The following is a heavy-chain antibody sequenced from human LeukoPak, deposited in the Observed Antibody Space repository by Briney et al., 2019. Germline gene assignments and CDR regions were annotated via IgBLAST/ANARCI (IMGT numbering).Heavy chain of an antibody. Sequence: SETLSLTCTVSGGSISSYYWSWIRQPPGKGLEWIGYIYYSGSTNYNPSLKSRVTISVDTSKNQFSLKLSSVTAADTAVYYCARAALGGGYYLFDYWGQGTLVTVSS. D-gene: IGHD3-22*01. J-gene: IGHJ4*02. CDR3: ARAALGGGYYLFDY. CDR1: GGSISSYY. V-gene: IGHV4-59*12. CDR2: IYYSGST.